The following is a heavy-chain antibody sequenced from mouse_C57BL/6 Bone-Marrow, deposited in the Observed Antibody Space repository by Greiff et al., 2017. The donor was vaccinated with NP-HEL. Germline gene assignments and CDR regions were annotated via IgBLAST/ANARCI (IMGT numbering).Heavy chain of an antibody. CDR1: GYTFTDYY. V-gene: IGHV1-75*01. Sequence: QVQLQQSGPELVKPGASVKISCKASGYTFTDYYINWVKQRPGQGLEWIGWIFPGSGSTYYNEKFKGKATLTADKSSSTAYMELRSLTSEDSAVYFCARDCFDYWGQGTTLTVSS. CDR3: ARDCFDY. CDR2: IFPGSGST. J-gene: IGHJ2*01.